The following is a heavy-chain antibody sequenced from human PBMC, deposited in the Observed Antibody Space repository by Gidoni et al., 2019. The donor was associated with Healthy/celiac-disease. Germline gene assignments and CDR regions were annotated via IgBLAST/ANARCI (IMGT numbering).Heavy chain of an antibody. CDR1: GGSFSGYY. CDR2: INHSGST. CDR3: ARLSPQVPFDP. Sequence: QVQLQQWGAGLLKASETLSLTCAVYGGSFSGYYWSWIRQPPGKGLEWIGEINHSGSTNYNPSLKSRVTISVDTSKNQFSLKLSSVTAADTAVYYCARLSPQVPFDPWGQGTLVTVSS. V-gene: IGHV4-34*01. J-gene: IGHJ5*02.